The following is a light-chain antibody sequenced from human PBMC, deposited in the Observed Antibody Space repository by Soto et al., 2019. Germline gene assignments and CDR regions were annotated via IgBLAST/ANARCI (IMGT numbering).Light chain of an antibody. Sequence: EIVLTQSPDTLSLSPGERATLSCRASQSVSSYLSWYQQKPGQAPRLLIYEASKRATGIPARFSGSGSGTDFTLTISSLETEDFAVYFCQQYSRWPRETFGPGTKVDIK. CDR3: QQYSRWPRET. V-gene: IGKV3-11*01. CDR2: EAS. J-gene: IGKJ3*01. CDR1: QSVSSY.